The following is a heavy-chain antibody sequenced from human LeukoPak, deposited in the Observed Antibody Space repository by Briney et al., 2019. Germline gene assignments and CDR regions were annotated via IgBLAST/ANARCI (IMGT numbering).Heavy chain of an antibody. CDR3: ARTLQSYGHNYFDP. CDR2: IYPADFDT. Sequence: GESLKISCKGSGYDFATYWIGWVRQMPGKGLEWGGIIYPADFDTRYSPSFQGHVTISADYSISTAYLQWSSLKASDTAIYYCARTLQSYGHNYFDPWGQGTLVTVSS. CDR1: GYDFATYW. J-gene: IGHJ5*02. D-gene: IGHD3-16*01. V-gene: IGHV5-51*01.